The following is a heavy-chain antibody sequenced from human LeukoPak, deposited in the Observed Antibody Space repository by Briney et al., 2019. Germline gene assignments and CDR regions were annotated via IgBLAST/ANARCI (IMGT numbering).Heavy chain of an antibody. Sequence: GASVKVSCKVSGYTLTELSMHWVRQAPGRGLEWMGGFDPGDGETIYAQKFQGRVTMTEDTSTDTAYMELSSLRSEDTAVYYCATLTNILTGYPTGRDYWGQGTLVTVSS. CDR1: GYTLTELS. CDR3: ATLTNILTGYPTGRDY. V-gene: IGHV1-24*01. CDR2: FDPGDGET. D-gene: IGHD3-9*01. J-gene: IGHJ4*02.